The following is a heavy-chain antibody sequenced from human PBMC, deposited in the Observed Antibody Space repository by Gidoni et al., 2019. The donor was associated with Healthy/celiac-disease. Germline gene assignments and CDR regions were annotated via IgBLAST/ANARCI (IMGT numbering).Heavy chain of an antibody. J-gene: IGHJ2*01. Sequence: EVQLLESGGGLVQPGGSLSLSCAASGFTFSSYAMSWVRQAPGKGLEWVSSIRASGGSTYYADSVKGRFTISRDNSKNTLYLQMNSLRAEDTAVYYCAKDLRSPTNYFDLWGRGTLVTVSS. CDR3: AKDLRSPTNYFDL. CDR1: GFTFSSYA. V-gene: IGHV3-23*01. CDR2: IRASGGST. D-gene: IGHD1-1*01.